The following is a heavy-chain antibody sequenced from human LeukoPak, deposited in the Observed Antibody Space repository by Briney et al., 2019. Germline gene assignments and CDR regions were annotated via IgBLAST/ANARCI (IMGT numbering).Heavy chain of an antibody. CDR1: GGSISSGTYY. J-gene: IGHJ3*02. V-gene: IGHV4-39*01. CDR3: ARPYSSTWTDAFDI. D-gene: IGHD6-13*01. CDR2: VSYSGNT. Sequence: PSETLSLTCTVSGGSISSGTYYWGWIRQPPGKGLEWIASVSYSGNTYYNPSLKSRVTISVDTSKNQFSLKLSSVTAADTAVYYCARPYSSTWTDAFDIWGQGTMVTVSS.